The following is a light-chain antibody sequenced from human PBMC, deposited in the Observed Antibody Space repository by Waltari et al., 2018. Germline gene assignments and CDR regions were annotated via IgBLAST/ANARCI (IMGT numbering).Light chain of an antibody. J-gene: IGLJ1*01. CDR3: CSYGTGSTYV. CDR2: EVT. Sequence: QSALTQPASVSGSPGQSITIACTGTSREIGRYNRVSGYQQYPGSAPKLIIYEVTKRPSGVSNRFSVSKSGSTASLTISGVQAEDEADYYCCSYGTGSTYVFGTGTKVTVL. CDR1: SREIGRYNR. V-gene: IGLV2-23*02.